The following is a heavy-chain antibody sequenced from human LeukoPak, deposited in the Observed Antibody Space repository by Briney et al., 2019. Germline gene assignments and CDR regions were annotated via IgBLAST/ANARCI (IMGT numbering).Heavy chain of an antibody. CDR2: ISAYNGNT. Sequence: GASVKVSCKASGYTFTSYGISWVRQAPGQGLEWMGWISAYNGNTNYAQKLQGRVTMTTDTSTSTAYMELRSLRSDDTAVYYCARDRPQGYFDWLLSNTNAFDIWGQGTMVTVSS. J-gene: IGHJ3*02. D-gene: IGHD3-9*01. V-gene: IGHV1-18*01. CDR3: ARDRPQGYFDWLLSNTNAFDI. CDR1: GYTFTSYG.